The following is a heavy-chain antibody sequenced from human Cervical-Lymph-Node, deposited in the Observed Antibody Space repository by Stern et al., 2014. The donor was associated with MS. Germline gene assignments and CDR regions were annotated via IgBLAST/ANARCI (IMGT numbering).Heavy chain of an antibody. Sequence: VQLEESGAEVKKPGSSVKVSCKASGGTFSTFPINWVRQAPGQGLEWMGGIIPVFGTANYAQKFQGRVTITADESTSTAYMELSSLRSEDTAVYYCAGPATVTVGAMDVWGQGTKVTVSS. J-gene: IGHJ6*02. CDR1: GGTFSTFP. CDR2: IIPVFGTA. V-gene: IGHV1-69*01. CDR3: AGPATVTVGAMDV. D-gene: IGHD4-17*01.